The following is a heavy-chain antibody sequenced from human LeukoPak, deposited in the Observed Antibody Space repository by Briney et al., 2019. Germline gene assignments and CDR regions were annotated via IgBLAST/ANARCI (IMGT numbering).Heavy chain of an antibody. J-gene: IGHJ2*01. V-gene: IGHV4-4*09. Sequence: PSETLSLTCAVSGVSISRYYWSWIRQPPGKGLEWIGHIYASGSTNYSPSLKSRVTISVDTSKTQFSLKLSSVTAADTAVYYCARSQLGIDWYFDLWGRGTLVTVS. CDR3: ARSQLGIDWYFDL. CDR2: IYASGST. D-gene: IGHD7-27*01. CDR1: GVSISRYY.